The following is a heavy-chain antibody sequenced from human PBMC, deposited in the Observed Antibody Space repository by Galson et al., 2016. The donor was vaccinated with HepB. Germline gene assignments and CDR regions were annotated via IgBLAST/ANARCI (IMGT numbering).Heavy chain of an antibody. CDR1: GFTFGNYT. V-gene: IGHV3-49*03. Sequence: SLRLSCAASGFTFGNYTMSWFRQAPGKGLEWVGFIRSKAYAGTTEYAASVKGRFTISRDDSKSIAYLQMNSLKTEDTAVYYCTRVLGTESGITIFGVVISYYYYGLDVWGQGTTVTVSS. J-gene: IGHJ6*02. D-gene: IGHD3-3*01. CDR2: IRSKAYAGTT. CDR3: TRVLGTESGITIFGVVISYYYYGLDV.